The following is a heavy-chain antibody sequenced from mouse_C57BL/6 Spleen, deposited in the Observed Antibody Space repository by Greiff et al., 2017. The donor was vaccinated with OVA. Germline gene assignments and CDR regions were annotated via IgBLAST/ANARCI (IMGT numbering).Heavy chain of an antibody. CDR3: VRGDGIYYDYDVGVFDY. V-gene: IGHV10-3*01. J-gene: IGHJ2*01. CDR1: GFTFNTYA. D-gene: IGHD2-4*01. CDR2: IRSKSSNYAT. Sequence: EVHLVESGGGLVQPKGSLKLSCAASGFTFNTYAMHWVRQAPGKGLEWVARIRSKSSNYATYYADSVKDRFTISRDDSQSMLYLQMNNLKTEDTAMYYCVRGDGIYYDYDVGVFDYWGQGTTLTVSS.